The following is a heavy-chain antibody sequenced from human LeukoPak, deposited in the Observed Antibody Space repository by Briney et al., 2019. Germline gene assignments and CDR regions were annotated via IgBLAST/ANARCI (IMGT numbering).Heavy chain of an antibody. V-gene: IGHV1-46*01. J-gene: IGHJ4*02. CDR3: ARDRLMITFGGVIYRDGKDLDY. Sequence: ASVKVSCKASGYTFTSYYMHWVRRAPGQGLEWVGIINPSGGSTSYAQKFQGRVTMTRDTSTSTVYMELSSLRSEDTAVYYCARDRLMITFGGVIYRDGKDLDYWGQGTLVTVSS. D-gene: IGHD3-16*02. CDR1: GYTFTSYY. CDR2: INPSGGST.